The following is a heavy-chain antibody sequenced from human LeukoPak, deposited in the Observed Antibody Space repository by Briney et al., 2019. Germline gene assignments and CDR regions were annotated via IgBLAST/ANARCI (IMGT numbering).Heavy chain of an antibody. V-gene: IGHV3-23*01. J-gene: IGHJ3*02. CDR2: ISGSGGST. D-gene: IGHD3-10*01. CDR1: GFTFSSYA. CDR3: ARGGSYYNEAFDI. Sequence: GGSLRLSCAASGFTFSSYAMSWVRQAPGKGLEWVSAISGSGGSTYYAGSVKGRFTISRDNAKNSLSLQMNSLRAEDTAVYYCARGGSYYNEAFDIWGQGTMVTVSS.